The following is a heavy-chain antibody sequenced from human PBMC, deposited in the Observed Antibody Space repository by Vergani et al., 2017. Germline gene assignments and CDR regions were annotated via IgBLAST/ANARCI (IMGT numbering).Heavy chain of an antibody. CDR3: AKHFRGWGIDY. J-gene: IGHJ4*02. CDR1: GFPLSNYD. D-gene: IGHD3-16*01. V-gene: IGHV3-30*02. CDR2: IQFDGSNQ. Sequence: QVQLVESGGGVVQRGGSLRLSCATSGFPLSNYDMQWIRQGPGKGLEFVAFIQFDGSNQYYADSVKGRFTLYRDFSKNTLYLQMNSLGTDDTATYYCAKHFRGWGIDYWGQGTQVIVSS.